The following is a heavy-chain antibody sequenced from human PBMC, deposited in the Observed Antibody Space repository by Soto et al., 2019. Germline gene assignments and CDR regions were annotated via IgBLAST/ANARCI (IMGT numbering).Heavy chain of an antibody. D-gene: IGHD1-26*01. V-gene: IGHV1-69*01. Sequence: QVQLVQSGAEVKKPGSSAKVSCKASGGTFSSYSINWVRQAPGQGLEWMGEIIPIFGTANYAQKFQGRVTMTADESTSTAYMELSSLRSEDTAVYYCARDGGRHSGGIDYWGQGTLVTVSS. CDR3: ARDGGRHSGGIDY. CDR2: IIPIFGTA. J-gene: IGHJ4*02. CDR1: GGTFSSYS.